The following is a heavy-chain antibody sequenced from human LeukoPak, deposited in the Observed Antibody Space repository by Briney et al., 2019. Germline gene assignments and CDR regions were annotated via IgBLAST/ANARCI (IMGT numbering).Heavy chain of an antibody. Sequence: SETLSLTCAVYGGSFSGYYWSWLRQPPGKGLEWIGEINHSGSTNYNPSLKSRVTISVDTSKNQFSLKLSSVTAADTAVYYCARVRRYYDSSGYYESRYYYYMDVWGKGTTVTVSS. CDR1: GGSFSGYY. CDR3: ARVRRYYDSSGYYESRYYYYMDV. D-gene: IGHD3-22*01. V-gene: IGHV4-34*01. CDR2: INHSGST. J-gene: IGHJ6*03.